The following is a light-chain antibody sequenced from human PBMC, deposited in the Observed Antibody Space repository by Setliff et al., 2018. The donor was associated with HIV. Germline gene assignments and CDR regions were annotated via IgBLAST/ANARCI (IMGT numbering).Light chain of an antibody. Sequence: QSALTQPRSVSGSPGQSVTIPRTGTSSDVGSYNYVTWYQQHPGKVPKLMIYDVTRRPSGVPDRFSGSRSGNTASLTISGLQAEDEADYYCSSFAGRLHVFGTGTKGTVL. CDR1: SSDVGSYNY. CDR3: SSFAGRLHV. CDR2: DVT. J-gene: IGLJ1*01. V-gene: IGLV2-11*01.